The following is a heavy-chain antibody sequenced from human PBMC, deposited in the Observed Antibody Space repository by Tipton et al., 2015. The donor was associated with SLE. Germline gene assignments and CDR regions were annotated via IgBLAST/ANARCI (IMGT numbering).Heavy chain of an antibody. CDR3: ARLSLGYYYYMDV. CDR2: IYHSGST. CDR1: GYSISSGYY. V-gene: IGHV4-38-2*01. J-gene: IGHJ6*03. Sequence: TLSLTCAVSGYSISSGYYWGWIRQPPGKGLEWIGSIYHSGSTYYNPSLKSRVTISVDTSKNQFSLKLSSVTAADTAVYYCARLSLGYYYYMDVWGKGTTVTVSS.